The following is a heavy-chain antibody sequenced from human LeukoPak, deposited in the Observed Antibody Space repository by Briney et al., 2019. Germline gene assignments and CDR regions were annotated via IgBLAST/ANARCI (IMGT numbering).Heavy chain of an antibody. CDR3: ARDRDHAFDI. CDR1: GFTFSSYS. J-gene: IGHJ3*02. Sequence: GGSLRLSCAVSGFTFSSYSMNWVRQAPGEGLEWISYISSSGTTIYYADSVKGRFTISRDNAKHSLYLQMNSLRDEDTGVYYCARDRDHAFDIWGQGTMVTVSS. V-gene: IGHV3-48*02. D-gene: IGHD3-10*01. CDR2: ISSSGTTI.